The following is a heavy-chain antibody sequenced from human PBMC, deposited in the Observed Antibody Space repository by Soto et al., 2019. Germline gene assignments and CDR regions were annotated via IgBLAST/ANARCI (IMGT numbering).Heavy chain of an antibody. CDR2: INHTGST. CDR3: SAGLRSRWGAKNWFDP. Sequence: SETLSLTCAVSGGSFSHYYWSWIRQPPGRGLQWIGEINHTGSTNYSPSLMSRVTISIDTSKNQFSLKLNSVTAADTAVYYCSAGLRSRWGAKNWFDPWGQGTLVSVSS. CDR1: GGSFSHYY. V-gene: IGHV4-34*01. J-gene: IGHJ5*02. D-gene: IGHD3-16*01.